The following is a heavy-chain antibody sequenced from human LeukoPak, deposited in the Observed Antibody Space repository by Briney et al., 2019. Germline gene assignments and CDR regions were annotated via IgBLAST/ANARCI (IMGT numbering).Heavy chain of an antibody. CDR1: GGTFSSYA. CDR3: ARHYYDRSAFDI. D-gene: IGHD3-22*01. CDR2: IIPIFGTA. Sequence: SVKVSCKASGGTFSSYAISWVRQAPGQGLEWMGGIIPIFGTANYAQKFQGRVTTTTDESTSTAYMELSSLRSEDTAVYYCARHYYDRSAFDIWGQGTMVTVSS. J-gene: IGHJ3*02. V-gene: IGHV1-69*05.